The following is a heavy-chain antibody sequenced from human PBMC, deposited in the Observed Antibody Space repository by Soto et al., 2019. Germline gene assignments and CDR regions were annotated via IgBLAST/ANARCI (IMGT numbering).Heavy chain of an antibody. Sequence: QVQLQESGPGLVKPSETLSLTCTVSGGSISSYYWSWIRQPPGKGLEWIGYIYYSGSTNYNPSLKSRVTISVDTSKNQFSLKLSSVTAADTAVYYCARRRGYETNFDYWGQGTLVTVSS. CDR3: ARRRGYETNFDY. V-gene: IGHV4-59*08. J-gene: IGHJ4*02. D-gene: IGHD5-12*01. CDR2: IYYSGST. CDR1: GGSISSYY.